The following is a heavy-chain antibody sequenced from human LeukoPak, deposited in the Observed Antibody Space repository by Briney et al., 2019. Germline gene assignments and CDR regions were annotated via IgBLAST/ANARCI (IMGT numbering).Heavy chain of an antibody. CDR2: INPRGGST. CDR3: ARGDIVVVPAAIQTTLLVFDY. D-gene: IGHD2-2*02. V-gene: IGHV1-46*01. Sequence: ASVKVSCKASGYAFASYYLHWVRQAPGQGLEWVGIINPRGGSTSYLEKFQGRVTMTRDTSTSTIYMELSSLRSEDTAVYYCARGDIVVVPAAIQTTLLVFDYWGQGTLVTVSS. J-gene: IGHJ4*02. CDR1: GYAFASYY.